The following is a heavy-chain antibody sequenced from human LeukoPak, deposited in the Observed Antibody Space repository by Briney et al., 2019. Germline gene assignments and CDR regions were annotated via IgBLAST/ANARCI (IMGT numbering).Heavy chain of an antibody. J-gene: IGHJ4*02. V-gene: IGHV3-48*03. CDR3: ARDPDGYSHDY. Sequence: KTGGSLRLSCAASGFTFSSYEMNWVRQAPGKGLEWVSYISSSGSTIYYADSVKGRFTISRDNAKNSLYLQMNSLRAEDTAVYYCARDPDGYSHDYWGQGTLVTVSS. CDR2: ISSSGSTI. D-gene: IGHD5-18*01. CDR1: GFTFSSYE.